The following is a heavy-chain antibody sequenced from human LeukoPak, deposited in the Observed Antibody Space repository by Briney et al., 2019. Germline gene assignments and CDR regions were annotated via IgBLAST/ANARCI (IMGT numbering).Heavy chain of an antibody. CDR2: ITVYNNKT. Sequence: GASVKVSCKASGYSFSAYSVSWVRQAPGQGLEWMAMITVYNNKTDFSQKVEDRLTMTTDTSTSTAYMELKSLTSDDTAAYYCARQRFSDVHAFDVWGQGTVVSVS. D-gene: IGHD2-21*02. CDR1: GYSFSAYS. CDR3: ARQRFSDVHAFDV. V-gene: IGHV1-18*01. J-gene: IGHJ3*01.